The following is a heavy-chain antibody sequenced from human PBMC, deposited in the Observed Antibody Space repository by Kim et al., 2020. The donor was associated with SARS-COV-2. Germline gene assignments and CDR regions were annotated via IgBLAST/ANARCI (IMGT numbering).Heavy chain of an antibody. CDR2: IISSSSYI. J-gene: IGHJ5*02. D-gene: IGHD3-10*01. CDR3: AWNPSYYYGSGRPPNWFDP. Sequence: GGSLRLSCAASGFTFSSYSMNWVRQAPGKGLEWVSSIISSSSYIYYADSVKGRFTISRDKAKYLLNLQLHSLRAEDTAVYFCAWNPSYYYGSGRPPNWFDPWGQGTLVTVSS. CDR1: GFTFSSYS. V-gene: IGHV3-21*01.